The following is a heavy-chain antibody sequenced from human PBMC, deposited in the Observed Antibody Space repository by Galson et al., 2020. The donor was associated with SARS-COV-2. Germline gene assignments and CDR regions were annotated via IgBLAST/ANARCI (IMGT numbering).Heavy chain of an antibody. D-gene: IGHD1-26*01. CDR2: VSSSGNHK. V-gene: IGHV3-21*01. CDR3: ARGKSEWEMDV. CDR1: GFTFSDYS. Sequence: GESLKISCAASGFTFSDYSMNWVRQAPGKGLEWVSSVSSSGNHKFYVDSVRGRFTVSRDNAKSSLTLQMNSLRAEDTAVYYCARGKSEWEMDVWGNGTTVTVSS. J-gene: IGHJ6*04.